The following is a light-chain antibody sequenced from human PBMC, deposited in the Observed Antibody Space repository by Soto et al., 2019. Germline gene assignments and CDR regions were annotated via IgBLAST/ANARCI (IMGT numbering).Light chain of an antibody. CDR2: RSN. J-gene: IGLJ1*01. CDR3: AAWDDSLRGYV. Sequence: QSALTQSPSASGTPGQRATISCSGSSSNLGINYVYWYQQLPGTAPKLLIYRSNQRPSGVPDRFSGSKSGTSASLAISGLRFEDEADYYCAAWDDSLRGYVCGTGGKV. V-gene: IGLV1-47*01. CDR1: SSNLGINY.